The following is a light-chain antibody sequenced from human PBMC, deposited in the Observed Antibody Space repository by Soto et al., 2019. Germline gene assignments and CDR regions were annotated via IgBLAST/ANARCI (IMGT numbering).Light chain of an antibody. J-gene: IGKJ2*03. CDR1: LSVSSDY. CDR2: GAS. CDR3: QQSYITLYS. Sequence: ENVLTQSPGTLSLSPGERATLSCRASLSVSSDYLAWYQQRPGQAPRLLVHGASLRATGIPDRITGTGSGTDFTLTISGLEPEDSAVYYCQQSYITLYSFGQGTNLEIK. V-gene: IGKV3-20*01.